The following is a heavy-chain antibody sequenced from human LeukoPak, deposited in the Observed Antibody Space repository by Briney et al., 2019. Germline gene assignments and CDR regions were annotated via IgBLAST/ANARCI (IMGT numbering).Heavy chain of an antibody. D-gene: IGHD1-26*01. V-gene: IGHV3-21*01. J-gene: IGHJ4*02. CDR2: ISSSSSYI. CDR3: ARGRSGSYLHYFDY. CDR1: GFTFDDYA. Sequence: GRSLRLSCAASGFTFDDYAMNWVRQAPGKGLEWVSSISSSSSYIYYADSVKGRFTISRDNAKNSLYLQMNSLRAEDTAVYYCARGRSGSYLHYFDYWGQGTLVTVSS.